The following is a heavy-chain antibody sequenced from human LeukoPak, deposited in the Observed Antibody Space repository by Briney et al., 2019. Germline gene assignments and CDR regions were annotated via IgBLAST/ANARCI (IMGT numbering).Heavy chain of an antibody. CDR1: GYTFTGYY. Sequence: ASVKVSCKASGYTFTGYYMHWVRQAPGQGLEWMGWINPNMGGTNYAQKFQGRVTMTRGTSISTAYMELSRLRSDDTAVYYCARYCSSTSCYRVNDAFDIWGQGTMVTVSS. CDR2: INPNMGGT. J-gene: IGHJ3*02. CDR3: ARYCSSTSCYRVNDAFDI. D-gene: IGHD2-2*01. V-gene: IGHV1-2*02.